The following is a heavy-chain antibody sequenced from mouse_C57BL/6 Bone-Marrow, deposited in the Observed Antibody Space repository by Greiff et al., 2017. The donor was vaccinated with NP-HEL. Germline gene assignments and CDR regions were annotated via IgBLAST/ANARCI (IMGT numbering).Heavy chain of an antibody. V-gene: IGHV2-2*01. CDR2: IWSGGST. D-gene: IGHD2-4*01. J-gene: IGHJ3*01. CDR1: GFSLTSYG. Sequence: VQGVESGPGLVQPSQSLSITCTVSGFSLTSYGVHWVRQSPGKGLEWLGVIWSGGSTDYNAAFISRLSISKDNSKSQVFFKMNSLQADDTAIYYCARRMITTEFAYWGQGTLVTVSA. CDR3: ARRMITTEFAY.